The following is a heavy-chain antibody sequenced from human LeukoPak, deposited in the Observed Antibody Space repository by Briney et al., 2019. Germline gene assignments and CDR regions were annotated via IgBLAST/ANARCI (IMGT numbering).Heavy chain of an antibody. Sequence: ASVKVPCKASGYTFTDYYIHWVRQAPGQGLEWMGVINPSGGSTTYAQKFQGRVTMTRDTSTSTVYMELSSLRSEDTATHYCARAGGYYLGFFDYWGQGTLVTVSS. V-gene: IGHV1-46*01. D-gene: IGHD3-22*01. CDR3: ARAGGYYLGFFDY. J-gene: IGHJ4*02. CDR2: INPSGGST. CDR1: GYTFTDYY.